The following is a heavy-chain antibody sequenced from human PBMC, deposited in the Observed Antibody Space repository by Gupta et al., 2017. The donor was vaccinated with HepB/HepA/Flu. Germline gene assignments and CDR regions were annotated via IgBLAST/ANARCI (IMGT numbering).Heavy chain of an antibody. J-gene: IGHJ4*02. Sequence: QVQLQESGPGLVKPSETLSLTCTVSGGSIRNNFWSWIRQSPGKGLEWIGYKSYSGTTNYNPSLKSRLTISLETSKNQFSLRLKSVTAADTAVYYCASITAGDYVLFNYWGQGSLVTVSS. CDR1: GGSIRNNF. D-gene: IGHD4-17*01. V-gene: IGHV4-59*01. CDR2: KSYSGTT. CDR3: ASITAGDYVLFNY.